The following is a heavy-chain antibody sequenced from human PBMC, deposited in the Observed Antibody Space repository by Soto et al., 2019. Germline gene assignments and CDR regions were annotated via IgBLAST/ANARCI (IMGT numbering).Heavy chain of an antibody. CDR3: ARGTSMTGAVQGDAPGKDFYDS. CDR2: VNLSGST. V-gene: IGHV4-34*01. J-gene: IGHJ4*02. Sequence: QVQLQQWGAGLLKPSETLSLTCAVYGGSFSGYYWTWIRQPPGKGLEWIGGVNLSGSTNQNPSLKSRVTISVDTSKNQFSLRLKSITAADTAVYYCARGTSMTGAVQGDAPGKDFYDSWGLGTLVTVSS. CDR1: GGSFSGYY. D-gene: IGHD1-26*01.